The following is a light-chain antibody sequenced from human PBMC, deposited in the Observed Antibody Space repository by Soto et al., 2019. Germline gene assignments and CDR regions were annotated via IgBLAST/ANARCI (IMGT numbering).Light chain of an antibody. CDR3: SSYTTSSTQV. J-gene: IGLJ1*01. V-gene: IGLV2-14*01. Sequence: QSALTQPASVSGSPGQSITISCTGTSSDIGGYKHVSWYQHHPGKAPKLMIYEVSNRPSGVSNRFSGSKSGNTASLTISGIQAEDEADYYCSSYTTSSTQVFGTGTKLTVL. CDR2: EVS. CDR1: SSDIGGYKH.